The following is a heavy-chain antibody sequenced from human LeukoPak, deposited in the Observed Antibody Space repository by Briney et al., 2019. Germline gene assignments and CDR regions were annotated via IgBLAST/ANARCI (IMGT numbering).Heavy chain of an antibody. Sequence: ASVKVSCKASGGTFTTSPIHWVRQAPGQGLEWRGGITVKFNIIKYAQKFQGRVTITADESTSTAYMELSGLRSEDTAMYYCGRWAGSSTRDGFWSGPFNFWGQGTLVSVSS. CDR2: ITVKFNII. D-gene: IGHD3-3*01. J-gene: IGHJ4*02. V-gene: IGHV1-69*13. CDR3: GRWAGSSTRDGFWSGPFNF. CDR1: GGTFTTSP.